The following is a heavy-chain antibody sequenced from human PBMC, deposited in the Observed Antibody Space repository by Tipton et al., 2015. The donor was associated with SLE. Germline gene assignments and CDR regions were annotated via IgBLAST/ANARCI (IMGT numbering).Heavy chain of an antibody. Sequence: TLSLTCTVSGGSISNHYWSWIRQPPGKGLEWIGYIYYSGSTNYNPSLKSRVTISVDTSKNQFSLKLSSVTAADTAVYYCAREIPEGYDAFDIWGQGTMVTVSS. V-gene: IGHV4-59*11. CDR3: AREIPEGYDAFDI. CDR2: IYYSGST. CDR1: GGSISNHY. D-gene: IGHD2-2*02. J-gene: IGHJ3*02.